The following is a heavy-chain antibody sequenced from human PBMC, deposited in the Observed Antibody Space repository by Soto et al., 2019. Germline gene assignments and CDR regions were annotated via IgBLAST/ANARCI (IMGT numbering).Heavy chain of an antibody. CDR1: GATFNNYA. CDR3: ARGGGWYVWFDP. V-gene: IGHV1-69*05. CDR2: IIPMFGTA. J-gene: IGHJ5*02. Sequence: GASVKVSCKASGATFNNYAISWVRQAPGQGLEWMGGIIPMFGTAKYAQKFQGRVTITRDTSASTAYMELSSLRSEDTAVYYCARGGGWYVWFDPWGQGTLVNVSS. D-gene: IGHD6-19*01.